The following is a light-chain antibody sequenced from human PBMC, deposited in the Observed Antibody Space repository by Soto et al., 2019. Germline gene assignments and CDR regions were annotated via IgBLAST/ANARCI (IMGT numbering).Light chain of an antibody. Sequence: QAVVTQEPSVTVSPGGTVTLTCGSSTGAVTSDRYPYWFQQQPGQVPRALIFDTTNTHSWTPARFSGSLLGDKAALTLSGARPEDEADYYCLLHYSGGRRVFGGGTKLTVL. CDR1: TGAVTSDRY. CDR2: DTT. J-gene: IGLJ3*02. V-gene: IGLV7-46*01. CDR3: LLHYSGGRRV.